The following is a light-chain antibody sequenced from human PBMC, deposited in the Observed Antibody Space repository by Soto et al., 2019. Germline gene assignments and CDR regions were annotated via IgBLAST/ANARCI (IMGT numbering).Light chain of an antibody. Sequence: EIVLTQSPGTLSLSPGARATLSCRASQSVSSKYLAWYQQKPGQAPRVLIYGTSIRASGVPERFSGGGSGTAFTFTITRLEPEDFAVYYCQPYGSSLFTFGPGTKVDFK. V-gene: IGKV3-20*01. CDR2: GTS. CDR3: QPYGSSLFT. J-gene: IGKJ3*01. CDR1: QSVSSKY.